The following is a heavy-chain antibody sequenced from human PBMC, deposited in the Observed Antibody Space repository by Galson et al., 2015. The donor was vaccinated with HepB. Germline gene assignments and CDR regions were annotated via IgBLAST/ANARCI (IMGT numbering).Heavy chain of an antibody. D-gene: IGHD2-15*01. CDR1: GFTFSSYS. CDR2: ISSSSSTI. V-gene: IGHV3-48*01. Sequence: SLRLSCAASGFTFSSYSMNWVRQAPGKGLEWVSYISSSSSTIYYADSVKGRFTISRDNAKNSLYLQMNSLRAEDTAVYYCARADNRIRAAFDIWGQGTMVTVSS. CDR3: ARADNRIRAAFDI. J-gene: IGHJ3*02.